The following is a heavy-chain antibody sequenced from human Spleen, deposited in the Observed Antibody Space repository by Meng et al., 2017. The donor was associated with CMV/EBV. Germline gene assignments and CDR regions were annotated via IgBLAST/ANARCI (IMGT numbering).Heavy chain of an antibody. CDR2: IYYSGST. J-gene: IGHJ4*02. CDR1: GGSISSYY. CDR3: VSGSYAQYDY. Sequence: GSLRLSCTVSGGSISSYYWSWIRQPPGKGLEWIGYIYYSGSTNYNPSLKSRVTISVDTSKNQFSLKLSSVTAADTAVYYCVSGSYAQYDYWGQGTTVTVSS. D-gene: IGHD1-26*01. V-gene: IGHV4-59*01.